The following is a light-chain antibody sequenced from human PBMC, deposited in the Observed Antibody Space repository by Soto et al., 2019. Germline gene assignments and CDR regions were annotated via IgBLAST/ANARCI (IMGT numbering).Light chain of an antibody. Sequence: EIVLTQSPGTLSLSPGERATLSCRASQSVSSIYLAWYQQKPGQAPRLLIYGASSRATGIPDRFSGSGSGTGFTLTISRLEPEDFAVYYCQQHGSSHPITFGQGTRLEIK. CDR1: QSVSSIY. J-gene: IGKJ5*01. V-gene: IGKV3-20*01. CDR2: GAS. CDR3: QQHGSSHPIT.